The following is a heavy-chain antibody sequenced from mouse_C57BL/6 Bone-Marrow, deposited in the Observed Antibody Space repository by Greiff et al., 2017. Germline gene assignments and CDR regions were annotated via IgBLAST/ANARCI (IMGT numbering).Heavy chain of an antibody. CDR2: ISDGGSYT. D-gene: IGHD1-1*01. Sequence: EVQRVESGGGLVKPGGSLKLSCAASGFTFSSYAMSWVRQTPEQRLEWVATISDGGSYTYYPDNVKGRFTISRDNAKNNLYLQMSHLKSEDTAMYYCARDGYYGSRDFDVWGTGTTVTVSS. J-gene: IGHJ1*03. CDR1: GFTFSSYA. V-gene: IGHV5-4*01. CDR3: ARDGYYGSRDFDV.